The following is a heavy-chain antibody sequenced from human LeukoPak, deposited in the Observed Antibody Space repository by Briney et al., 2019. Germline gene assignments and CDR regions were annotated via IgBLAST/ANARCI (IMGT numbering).Heavy chain of an antibody. V-gene: IGHV4-4*07. CDR1: GGSISSYY. CDR3: ARATTFGGVIVVNAFGI. CDR2: IYTSGST. J-gene: IGHJ3*02. Sequence: SSETLSLTCTVSGGSISSYYWSWIRQPAGKGLEWIGRIYTSGSTNYNPSLKSRVTMSVDTSKNQFSLKLSSVTAADTAVYYCARATTFGGVIVVNAFGIWGQGTMVTVSS. D-gene: IGHD3-16*02.